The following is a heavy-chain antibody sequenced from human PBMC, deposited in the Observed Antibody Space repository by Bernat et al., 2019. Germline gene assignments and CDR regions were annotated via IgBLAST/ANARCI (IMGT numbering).Heavy chain of an antibody. CDR2: IKQDGSEK. D-gene: IGHD3-22*01. V-gene: IGHV3-7*01. CDR1: GFTFSSYW. Sequence: EVQLVESGGGLVQPGGSLRLSCAASGFTFSSYWMSWVRQAPGKGLEWVANIKQDGSEKYYVDSVKGRFTISRGNAKNSLYLQMNSLRAEDTAVYYCARDTPLYYYDSSGYAIWGQGTLVTVSS. J-gene: IGHJ4*02. CDR3: ARDTPLYYYDSSGYAI.